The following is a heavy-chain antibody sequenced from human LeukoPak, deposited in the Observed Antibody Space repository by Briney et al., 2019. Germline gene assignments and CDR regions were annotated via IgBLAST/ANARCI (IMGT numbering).Heavy chain of an antibody. CDR3: ARALQGSGWSDY. Sequence: GRSLRLSCAASGFTVSSNYMSWVRQAPGKGLEWVSVIYSGGSTYYADSVKGRFTISRDNSKNTLYPQMNSLRAEDTAVYYCARALQGSGWSDYWGQGTLVTVSS. CDR2: IYSGGST. V-gene: IGHV3-53*01. CDR1: GFTVSSNY. J-gene: IGHJ4*02. D-gene: IGHD6-19*01.